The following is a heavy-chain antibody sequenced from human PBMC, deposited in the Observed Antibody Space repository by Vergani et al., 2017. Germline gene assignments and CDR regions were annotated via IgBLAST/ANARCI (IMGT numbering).Heavy chain of an antibody. CDR3: AKALEAVVVAATSPFQH. CDR2: ISGSGGST. V-gene: IGHV3-23*01. CDR1: GFTFSSYA. Sequence: EVQLLESGGGLVQPGGSLRLSCAASGFTFSSYAMSWVRQAPGKGLEWVSAISGSGGSTYYADSVKGRFTISRDTSKNTLYLQMNSLRAEDTAVYYCAKALEAVVVAATSPFQHWGQGTLVTVSS. D-gene: IGHD2-15*01. J-gene: IGHJ1*01.